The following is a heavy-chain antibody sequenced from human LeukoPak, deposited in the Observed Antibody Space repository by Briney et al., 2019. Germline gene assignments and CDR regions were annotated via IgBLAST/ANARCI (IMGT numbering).Heavy chain of an antibody. V-gene: IGHV4-59*01. CDR3: ARVDTAMVIIDY. CDR1: GGSISSYY. J-gene: IGHJ4*02. CDR2: IYYSGST. D-gene: IGHD5-18*01. Sequence: SETLSPTCTVSGGSISSYYWSWIRQPPGKGLEWIGYIYYSGSTNYNPSLKSRVTISVDTSKNQFSLKLSSVTAADTAVYYCARVDTAMVIIDYWGQGTLVTVSS.